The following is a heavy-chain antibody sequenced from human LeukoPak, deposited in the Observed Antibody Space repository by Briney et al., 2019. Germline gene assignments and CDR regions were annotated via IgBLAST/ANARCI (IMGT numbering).Heavy chain of an antibody. CDR2: ISGSGSTT. CDR3: ATLISGWSLY. Sequence: GGTLRLSCAASGVTFSSYGTSWVRQAPGRGLEWVSGISGSGSTTYYADSVKGRSTISRDNSKNTLYLQMNSLRAEDTAVYYCATLISGWSLYWGQGTLVTVSS. CDR1: GVTFSSYG. D-gene: IGHD6-19*01. J-gene: IGHJ4*02. V-gene: IGHV3-23*01.